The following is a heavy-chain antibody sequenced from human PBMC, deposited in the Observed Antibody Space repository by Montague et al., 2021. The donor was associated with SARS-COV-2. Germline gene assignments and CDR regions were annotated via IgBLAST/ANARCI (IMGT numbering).Heavy chain of an antibody. D-gene: IGHD3-10*01. J-gene: IGHJ4*02. Sequence: SETLSLTCTVSGASISRSSYYWGWIRQPPGKGLEWIGNIYYSGDTHYNPSLESRVTISVDTSKNQFSLTLSSVTAADTAIYYCARQGNSGNLIDYWGQGTPVTVSS. CDR2: IYYSGDT. CDR3: ARQGNSGNLIDY. V-gene: IGHV4-39*01. CDR1: GASISRSSYY.